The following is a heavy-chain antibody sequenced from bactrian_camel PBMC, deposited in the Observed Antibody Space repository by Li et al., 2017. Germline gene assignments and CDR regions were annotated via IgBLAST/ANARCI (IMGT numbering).Heavy chain of an antibody. D-gene: IGHD2*01. J-gene: IGHJ4*01. CDR1: GFTFSRYG. CDR3: ASLYNRY. Sequence: VESGGGLVQPGGSLRLSCVASGFTFSRYGMDWVRQAPGKGLEWVSGINSAGSMTDYADSAKGRFTMFRDNAKNILYLQLNSLKTEDTAMYFCASLYNRYWGQGTQVTVS. V-gene: IGHV3S40*01. CDR2: INSAGSMT.